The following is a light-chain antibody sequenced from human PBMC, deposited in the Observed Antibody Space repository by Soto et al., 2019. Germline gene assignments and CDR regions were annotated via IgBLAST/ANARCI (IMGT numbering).Light chain of an antibody. CDR3: QQYGSSPLT. CDR1: QSVSSSY. J-gene: IGKJ4*01. V-gene: IGKV3-20*01. Sequence: EIVLTQSPGTLSLSPGERATLSCRASQSVSSSYLAWYQQKLGQAPRLLIYGASSRATGIPDRFSGSGSGTDFTLTISRLEPEDFAMYYCQQYGSSPLTFCGGTKVDIK. CDR2: GAS.